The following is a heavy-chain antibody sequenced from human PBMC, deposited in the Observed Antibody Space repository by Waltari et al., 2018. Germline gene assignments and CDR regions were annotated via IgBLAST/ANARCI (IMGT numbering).Heavy chain of an antibody. CDR2: MSVNSEYI. CDR1: GFSFSIYP. V-gene: IGHV3-21*02. Sequence: EVQLVESGGGLVKPGGSLRLSCAASGFSFSIYPMSWVRQAPGKGLVWVAFMSVNSEYIFYADSVGGRFTISRDNAKNSLYLQMNSLTAEDTAVYYCASLASIWGQGTLVTVSS. J-gene: IGHJ4*02. D-gene: IGHD3-3*02. CDR3: ASLASI.